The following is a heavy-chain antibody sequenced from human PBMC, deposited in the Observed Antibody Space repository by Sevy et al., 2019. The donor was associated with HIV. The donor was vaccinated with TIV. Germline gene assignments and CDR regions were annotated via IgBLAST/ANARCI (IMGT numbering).Heavy chain of an antibody. Sequence: GGSLRLSCAASGFTFTNYWMHWVRQAPGKGLVWVSRVDNAGSGTNYADSVKSRFTISRDNVKNTVYLQMNSQRAEDTAVYYCTRDMYGIDYWGQGTLVTVSS. J-gene: IGHJ4*02. D-gene: IGHD2-8*01. CDR2: VDNAGSGT. V-gene: IGHV3-74*01. CDR1: GFTFTNYW. CDR3: TRDMYGIDY.